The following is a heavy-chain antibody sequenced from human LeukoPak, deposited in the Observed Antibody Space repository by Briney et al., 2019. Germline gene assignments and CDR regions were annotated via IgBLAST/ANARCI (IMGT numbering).Heavy chain of an antibody. Sequence: ASVKVSCKASGYTFTGYYLHWLRQAPQQGLEWMGWIYPKSGDTKFAQKFQGRVTMTRDTSISTAYMELSRLRSDDTAVYYCARDPERSGYVSYAFDIWGQGTMVTVSS. CDR3: ARDPERSGYVSYAFDI. CDR2: IYPKSGDT. CDR1: GYTFTGYY. D-gene: IGHD5-12*01. J-gene: IGHJ3*02. V-gene: IGHV1-2*02.